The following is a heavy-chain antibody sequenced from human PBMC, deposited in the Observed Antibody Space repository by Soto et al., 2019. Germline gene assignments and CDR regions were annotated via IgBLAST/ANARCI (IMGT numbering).Heavy chain of an antibody. D-gene: IGHD6-13*01. CDR1: GFTFSSYW. CDR3: ARLDSSSWAFDY. J-gene: IGHJ4*02. CDR2: INSDGSDT. V-gene: IGHV3-74*01. Sequence: GGSLRLSCAASGFTFSSYWMNWVRQGPGKGLVWVSSINSDGSDTSYADSVKGRFTISRDNAKNTLYLQMNSLRAEDTAVYYCARLDSSSWAFDYWGQGTLVTVSS.